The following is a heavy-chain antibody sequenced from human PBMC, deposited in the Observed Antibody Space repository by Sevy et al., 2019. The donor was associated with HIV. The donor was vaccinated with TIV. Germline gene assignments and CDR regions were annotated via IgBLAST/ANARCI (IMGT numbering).Heavy chain of an antibody. Sequence: GGSLRLSCAASGFTFSSYWMSWVRQAPGKGLEWVANIKQDGSEKYYVDSVKGRFTISGDNAKNSLYLQMNSLRAEDTAVYYCARDLVATIRADYYYYYGMDVWGQGTTVTVSS. CDR1: GFTFSSYW. J-gene: IGHJ6*02. CDR2: IKQDGSEK. V-gene: IGHV3-7*03. CDR3: ARDLVATIRADYYYYYGMDV. D-gene: IGHD5-12*01.